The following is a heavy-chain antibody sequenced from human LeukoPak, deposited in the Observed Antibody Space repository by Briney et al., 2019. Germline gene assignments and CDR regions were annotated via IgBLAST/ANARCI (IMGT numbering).Heavy chain of an antibody. CDR2: ISDTVRDT. CDR3: AKDNYGGIFAS. V-gene: IGHV3-23*01. CDR1: GFTFSAYG. Sequence: SGGSLRLSCAASGFTFSAYGMSWVRQAPGKGLEWVSHISDTVRDTWYANSVKGRFIISRDNSRDTAYLQMSSLRPEDTALYFCAKDNYGGIFASWGQGTLVTVSP. D-gene: IGHD4-17*01. J-gene: IGHJ4*02.